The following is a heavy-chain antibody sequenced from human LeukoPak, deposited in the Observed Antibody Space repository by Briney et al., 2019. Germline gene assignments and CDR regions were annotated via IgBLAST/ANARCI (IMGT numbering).Heavy chain of an antibody. Sequence: SETLSLTCTVSGGSVSSGSYYWSWVRQPPGKGLEWIEDIYHSGSTKYSASRKGRVIISVDTSKNQFSLKLSSVTAADTAVYYCARSLAGNLFRWLDPWGQGTLVTVFS. D-gene: IGHD1-1*01. V-gene: IGHV4-61*01. CDR3: ARSLAGNLFRWLDP. CDR2: IYHSGST. CDR1: GGSVSSGSYY. J-gene: IGHJ5*02.